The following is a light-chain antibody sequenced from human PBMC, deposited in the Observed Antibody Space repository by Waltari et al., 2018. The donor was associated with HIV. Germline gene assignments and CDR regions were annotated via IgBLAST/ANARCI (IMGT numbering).Light chain of an antibody. CDR2: EVS. CDR1: SSDVGSYNL. J-gene: IGLJ1*01. V-gene: IGLV2-23*02. CDR3: CSYTGSSTRRPYV. Sequence: QSALTQPASVSGSPGQSITISCTGTSSDVGSYNLVSWYKQHPGKAPKVMSYEVSKRPSGVSHRFSGSKSVNTASLTISGLQAEDEADYYCCSYTGSSTRRPYVFGTGTKVTVL.